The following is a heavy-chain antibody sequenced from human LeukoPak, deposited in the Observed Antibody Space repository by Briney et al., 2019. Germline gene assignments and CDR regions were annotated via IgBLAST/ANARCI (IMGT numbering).Heavy chain of an antibody. CDR2: INPNSGGT. Sequence: ASVKVSCKASGYTFTGYYMHWVRQAPGQGLEWMGWINPNSGGTNYAQKFQGWVTMTRDTSISTAYMELSRLRSDDTAVYYCARAGNLAAAGTSDWFDPWGQGTLVTVSS. CDR1: GYTFTGYY. V-gene: IGHV1-2*04. CDR3: ARAGNLAAAGTSDWFDP. D-gene: IGHD6-13*01. J-gene: IGHJ5*02.